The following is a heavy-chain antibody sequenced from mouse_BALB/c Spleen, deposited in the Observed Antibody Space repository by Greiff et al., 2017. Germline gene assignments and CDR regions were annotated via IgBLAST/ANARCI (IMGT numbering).Heavy chain of an antibody. Sequence: QVQLQQSGAELMKPGASVKISCKATGYTFSSYWIEWVKQRPGHGLEWIGEILPGSGSTNYNEKFKGKATFTADTSSNTAYMQLSSLTSEDSAVYYCARCLLWSYYAMDYWGQGTSVTVSS. CDR2: ILPGSGST. CDR3: ARCLLWSYYAMDY. CDR1: GYTFSSYW. V-gene: IGHV1-9*01. D-gene: IGHD2-10*01. J-gene: IGHJ4*01.